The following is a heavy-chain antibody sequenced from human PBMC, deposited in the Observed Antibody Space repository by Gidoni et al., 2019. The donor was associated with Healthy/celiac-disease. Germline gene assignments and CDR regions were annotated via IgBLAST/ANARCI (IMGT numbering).Heavy chain of an antibody. CDR1: VVTFSSYA. J-gene: IGHJ5*02. V-gene: IGHV1-69*01. CDR3: ARGCSGGSCRANWFDP. D-gene: IGHD2-15*01. CDR2: IIPIFGTA. Sequence: QVQLVQSGAEVKKPGSSVKVSCKASVVTFSSYAISWVRQAPGQGREWMGGIIPIFGTANYAQKFQGRVTITADESTSTAYMELSSLRSEDTAVYYCARGCSGGSCRANWFDPWGQGTLVTVSS.